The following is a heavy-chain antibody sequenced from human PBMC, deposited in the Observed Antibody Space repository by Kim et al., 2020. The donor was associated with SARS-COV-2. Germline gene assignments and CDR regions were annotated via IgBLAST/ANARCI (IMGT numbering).Heavy chain of an antibody. CDR1: GFTFSSYG. J-gene: IGHJ4*02. CDR3: ARTFDSGYSYGFPEGDY. CDR2: IWYDGSNK. Sequence: GGSLRLSCAASGFTFSSYGMHWVRQAPGKGLEWVAVIWYDGSNKYYADSVKGRFTISRDNSKNTLYLQMNSLRAEDTAVYYCARTFDSGYSYGFPEGDYWGQGTLVTVSS. D-gene: IGHD5-18*01. V-gene: IGHV3-33*01.